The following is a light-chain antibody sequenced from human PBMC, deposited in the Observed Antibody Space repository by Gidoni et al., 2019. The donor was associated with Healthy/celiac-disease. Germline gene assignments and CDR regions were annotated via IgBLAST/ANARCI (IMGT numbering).Light chain of an antibody. CDR3: LSADSSGTDVV. Sequence: SYELTQPPSVSVSLGKMARITCSGEAWPQKYAYCYQQKPGQCPVLVIYKDSERHSGSPERFSGSSSGTIVTLTISGVQAEEEADYYGLSADSSGTDVVFGGGTKLTVL. V-gene: IGLV3-16*01. CDR1: AWPQKY. CDR2: KDS. J-gene: IGLJ2*01.